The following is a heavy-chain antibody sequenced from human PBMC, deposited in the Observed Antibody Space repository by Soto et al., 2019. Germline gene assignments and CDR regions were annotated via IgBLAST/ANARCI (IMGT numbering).Heavy chain of an antibody. V-gene: IGHV1-24*01. CDR3: ARDGVNCSSTSCYEIYYYYYRDV. Sequence: ASVKVSCKVSGYTLTELSMHWVRQAPGKGLEWMGGFDPEDGETIYAQKFQGRVTMTEDTSTDTAYMELSSLRSEDTAVYYCARDGVNCSSTSCYEIYYYYYRDVGGKGTTVTVSS. CDR2: FDPEDGET. J-gene: IGHJ6*03. D-gene: IGHD2-2*01. CDR1: GYTLTELS.